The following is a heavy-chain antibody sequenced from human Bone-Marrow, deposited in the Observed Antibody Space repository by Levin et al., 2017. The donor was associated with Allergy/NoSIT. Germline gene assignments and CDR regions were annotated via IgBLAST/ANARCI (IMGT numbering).Heavy chain of an antibody. D-gene: IGHD4-23*01. CDR3: AKNRYGGQSRLDV. Sequence: GESLKISCAASGFTFSSYAMSWVRQAPGKGLEWVSAISGSGGSTYYADSVKGRFTISRDNSKNTLYLQMNSLRAEDTAVYYCAKNRYGGQSRLDVWGQGTTVTVSS. V-gene: IGHV3-23*01. CDR2: ISGSGGST. J-gene: IGHJ6*02. CDR1: GFTFSSYA.